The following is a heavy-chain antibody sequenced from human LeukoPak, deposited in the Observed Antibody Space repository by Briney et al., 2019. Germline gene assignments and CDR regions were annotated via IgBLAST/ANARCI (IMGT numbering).Heavy chain of an antibody. Sequence: SETLSLTCAVSGGSISTSSYYWGWVRQPPGTGLEWIGNIFYSGSTYYSPSLKSRVTISVDTSKNQFSLKLSSVTAADTAVYYCARRGVSHEQNYYYYYMDVWGKGTTVTISS. D-gene: IGHD3-10*01. V-gene: IGHV4-39*01. J-gene: IGHJ6*03. CDR3: ARRGVSHEQNYYYYYMDV. CDR1: GGSISTSSYY. CDR2: IFYSGST.